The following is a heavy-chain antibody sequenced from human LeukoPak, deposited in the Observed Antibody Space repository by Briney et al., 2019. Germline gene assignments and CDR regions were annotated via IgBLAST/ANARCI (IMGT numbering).Heavy chain of an antibody. Sequence: PGGSLRLSCAASGFTFSSYSMNWVRQAPGKGLEWVSSISSSSYIYYADSVKGRFTISRDNAKNSLYLQMNSLRAEDTAVYYCARSPLGYCSSTSCYYFDYWGQGTLVTVSS. CDR3: ARSPLGYCSSTSCYYFDY. CDR1: GFTFSSYS. D-gene: IGHD2-2*01. V-gene: IGHV3-21*01. J-gene: IGHJ4*02. CDR2: ISSSSYI.